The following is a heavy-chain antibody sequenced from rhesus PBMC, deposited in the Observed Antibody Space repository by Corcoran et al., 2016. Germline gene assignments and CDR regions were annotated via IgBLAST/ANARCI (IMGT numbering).Heavy chain of an antibody. D-gene: IGHD5-24*01. V-gene: IGHV3S16*01. J-gene: IGHJ4*01. CDR1: GFTFSDYY. CDR3: AKSGYSYLGFDY. Sequence: EVQLVESGGGLVQPGGSLRLSCAASGFTFSDYYMSWVHQAPGKGLEWVSSISSGSSYIYYSDSGKGRFTIARDNAKNSLSLQMNSLRAEDTAVYYCAKSGYSYLGFDYWGQGVLVTVSS. CDR2: ISSGSSYI.